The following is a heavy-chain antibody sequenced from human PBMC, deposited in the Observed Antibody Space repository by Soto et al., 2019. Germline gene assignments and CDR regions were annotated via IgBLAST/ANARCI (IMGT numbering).Heavy chain of an antibody. D-gene: IGHD3-9*01. Sequence: SVKVSCKASGGTFSSYAISWVRQAPGQGLEWMGGIIPIFGTANYAQKFQGRVTITADESTSTAYMELSSLRSEDTAVYYCAREDILFLFAAPPWSAGYYYCMDVWGKGTTVTVSS. CDR1: GGTFSSYA. J-gene: IGHJ6*04. CDR3: AREDILFLFAAPPWSAGYYYCMDV. CDR2: IIPIFGTA. V-gene: IGHV1-69*13.